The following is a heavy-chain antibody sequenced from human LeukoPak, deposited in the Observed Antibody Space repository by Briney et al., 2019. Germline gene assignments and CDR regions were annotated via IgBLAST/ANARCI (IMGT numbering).Heavy chain of an antibody. J-gene: IGHJ4*02. V-gene: IGHV1-18*01. Sequence: ASVKVSCKASGYTFTNYGISWVRQAPGQGLEWMGWISVYTGKTYYAQKFQARVTMTTDTSTTTAYMELRSLRSDDTAVYYCAKDRWWQYADYETVAVEHWGQGILVTVSS. CDR2: ISVYTGKT. CDR3: AKDRWWQYADYETVAVEH. CDR1: GYTFTNYG. D-gene: IGHD4-17*01.